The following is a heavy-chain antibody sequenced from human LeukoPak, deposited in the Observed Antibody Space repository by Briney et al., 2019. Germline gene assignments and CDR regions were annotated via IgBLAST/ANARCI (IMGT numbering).Heavy chain of an antibody. CDR2: ISYDGSNK. J-gene: IGHJ4*02. Sequence: GGSLRLSCAASGFTFSSYAMHWVRQAPGKGLEWVAVISYDGSNKYYADSVKGRFTTSRDNSKNTLYLQMNSLRAEDTAVYYCAKVMDHWGQGTLVTVSS. D-gene: IGHD3-16*01. CDR3: AKVMDH. V-gene: IGHV3-30-3*01. CDR1: GFTFSSYA.